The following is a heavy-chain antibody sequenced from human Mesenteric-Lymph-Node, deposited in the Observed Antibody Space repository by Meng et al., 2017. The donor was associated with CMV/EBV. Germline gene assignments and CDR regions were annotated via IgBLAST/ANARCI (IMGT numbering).Heavy chain of an antibody. Sequence: SVKVSCKASGGAFNNYAITWVRQAPGQGLEWMGGTIPFFGITKYAQKFQGRVTITTDESTSTAYMELSRLRSDDTAVYYCARGGSYLFDYWGQGTLVTVSS. CDR1: GGAFNNYA. J-gene: IGHJ4*02. D-gene: IGHD1-26*01. V-gene: IGHV1-69*05. CDR2: TIPFFGIT. CDR3: ARGGSYLFDY.